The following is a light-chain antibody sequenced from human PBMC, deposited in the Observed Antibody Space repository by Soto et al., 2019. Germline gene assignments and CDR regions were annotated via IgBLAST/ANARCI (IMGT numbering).Light chain of an antibody. CDR2: DVS. V-gene: IGLV2-14*01. CDR1: SSDVGGYNY. Sequence: QSALTQPASVSGSPGQSTTISCTGTSSDVGGYNYVSWYQQHPGKAPKLMIYDVSNRPSGVSNRFSGSKSGNTASLTISGLQAEDEADYYCSSYTSRGVVFGGGTKLTVL. J-gene: IGLJ2*01. CDR3: SSYTSRGVV.